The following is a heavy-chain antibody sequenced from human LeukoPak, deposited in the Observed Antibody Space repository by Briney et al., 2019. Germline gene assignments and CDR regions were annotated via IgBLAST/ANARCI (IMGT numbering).Heavy chain of an antibody. J-gene: IGHJ4*02. CDR1: GGSISSYY. D-gene: IGHD3-3*01. V-gene: IGHV4-59*08. CDR2: IYYSGST. Sequence: MSSETLSLTCTVSGGSISSYYWSWIRQPPGKGLEWIGYIYYSGSTNYNPSLKSRVTISVDTSKNQFSLKLSSVTAADTAVYYCANRPRLSYDFWEDWGQGTLVTVSS. CDR3: ANRPRLSYDFWED.